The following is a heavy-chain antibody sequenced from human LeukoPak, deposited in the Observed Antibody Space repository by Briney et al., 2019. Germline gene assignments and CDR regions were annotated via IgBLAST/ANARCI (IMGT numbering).Heavy chain of an antibody. D-gene: IGHD3-9*01. J-gene: IGHJ4*02. CDR1: GFTFSDYY. V-gene: IGHV3-11*01. Sequence: GGSLRLSCAASGFTFSDYYMSWIRQAPGKGLEWVSYISSSGSTIYYADSVKGRFTISRDNAKNSLYLQMNSLRAEDTAVYYCAKDIGYYDILTGYNTHDYWGQGTLVTVSS. CDR2: ISSSGSTI. CDR3: AKDIGYYDILTGYNTHDY.